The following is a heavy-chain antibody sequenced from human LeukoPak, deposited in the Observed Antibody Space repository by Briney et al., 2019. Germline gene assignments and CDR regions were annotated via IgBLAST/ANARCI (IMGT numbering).Heavy chain of an antibody. CDR1: GYTFTSYY. V-gene: IGHV1-46*01. D-gene: IGHD2-2*01. Sequence: ASVKVSCKASGYTFTSYYMHWVRQAPGLGLEWMGIINPSGGSTSYAQKFQGRVTMTRDTSTSTVYMELSSLRSEDTAVYYCARGIRSSTSKRGNWFDPWGQGTLVTVSS. CDR3: ARGIRSSTSKRGNWFDP. CDR2: INPSGGST. J-gene: IGHJ5*02.